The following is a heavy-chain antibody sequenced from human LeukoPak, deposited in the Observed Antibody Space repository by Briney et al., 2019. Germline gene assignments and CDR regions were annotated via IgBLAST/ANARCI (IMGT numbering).Heavy chain of an antibody. V-gene: IGHV4-39*01. CDR2: IYYSGST. CDR1: GGSISSSSYY. CDR3: ARHAFPLYYGSGSVSYYFDY. D-gene: IGHD3-10*01. Sequence: PSETLSLTCTVSGGSISSSSYYWGWIRQPPGKGLEWIGSIYYSGSTYYNPSLKSRVTISVDTSKNQFSLKLSSVTAADTAVYYCARHAFPLYYGSGSVSYYFDYWGQGTLVTVSS. J-gene: IGHJ4*02.